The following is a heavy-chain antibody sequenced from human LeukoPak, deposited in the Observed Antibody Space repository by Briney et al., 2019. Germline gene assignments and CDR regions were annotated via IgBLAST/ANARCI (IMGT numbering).Heavy chain of an antibody. J-gene: IGHJ4*02. V-gene: IGHV6-1*01. Sequence: SQTISLTCAISGDSVSSNSAAWYWIRQSPSRGLEWLGRTYYRSKWYNDYAVSVKSRITINPDTSKNQFSLQLNSVTPEDTAVYYCARDRVAVAGTGLFDYWGQGTLVTVSS. D-gene: IGHD6-19*01. CDR1: GDSVSSNSAA. CDR2: TYYRSKWYN. CDR3: ARDRVAVAGTGLFDY.